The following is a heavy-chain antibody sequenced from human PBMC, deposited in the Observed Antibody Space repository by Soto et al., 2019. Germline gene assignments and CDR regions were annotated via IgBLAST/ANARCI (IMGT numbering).Heavy chain of an antibody. D-gene: IGHD2-15*01. J-gene: IGHJ5*02. V-gene: IGHV4-34*01. CDR2: INHSGST. Sequence: QVQLQQWGAGLLKPSETLSLTCAVYGGSFSGYYWSWIRQPPGKGLEWIGEINHSGSTNYNPSLESRVTISVDTSKNQFSLKLSSVTAADTAVYYCARGPHCSGGSCSILVSRWFDPWGQGTLVTVSS. CDR1: GGSFSGYY. CDR3: ARGPHCSGGSCSILVSRWFDP.